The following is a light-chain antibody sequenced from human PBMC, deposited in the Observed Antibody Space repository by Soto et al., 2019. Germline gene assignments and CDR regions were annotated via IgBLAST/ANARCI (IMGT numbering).Light chain of an antibody. CDR2: EVS. Sequence: QSALTQPPSVSGSPEQSVTISCTGTSSDVGSYNRVSWYQQPPGTAPKLMIYEVSNRPSGVPDRFSGSKSGNTASLTISGLQAEDEADYYCSLYISASTYVFGTGTKVTVL. CDR3: SLYISASTYV. V-gene: IGLV2-18*01. CDR1: SSDVGSYNR. J-gene: IGLJ1*01.